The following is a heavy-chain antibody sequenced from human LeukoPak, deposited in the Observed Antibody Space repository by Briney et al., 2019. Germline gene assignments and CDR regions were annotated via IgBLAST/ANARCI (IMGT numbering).Heavy chain of an antibody. CDR1: GYSFASYW. D-gene: IGHD5-18*01. V-gene: IGHV5-51*01. Sequence: PGESLKISCKGSGYSFASYWISWVRHMPGKGLEWMGIIYPGDSDTRYSPSFQGQVPISADKSISTAYLQWSSLKASDTAMYYCARHMNTAMVIYADYWGQGTLVTVSS. J-gene: IGHJ4*02. CDR2: IYPGDSDT. CDR3: ARHMNTAMVIYADY.